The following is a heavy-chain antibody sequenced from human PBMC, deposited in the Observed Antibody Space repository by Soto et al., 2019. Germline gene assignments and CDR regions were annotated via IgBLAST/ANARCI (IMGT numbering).Heavy chain of an antibody. J-gene: IGHJ4*02. CDR2: ISANNGNT. D-gene: IGHD1-1*01. V-gene: IGHV1-18*01. CDR3: ARGRYGDY. Sequence: QVHLVQSGAEVKKPGASVKVSCKASGYTFTSYGITWVRQAPGQGLEWMGWISANNGNTDYAQKLQGRVIGTRDTSTSTAYLELRSLISDDTAVYYCARGRYGDYWGQGALVTVSS. CDR1: GYTFTSYG.